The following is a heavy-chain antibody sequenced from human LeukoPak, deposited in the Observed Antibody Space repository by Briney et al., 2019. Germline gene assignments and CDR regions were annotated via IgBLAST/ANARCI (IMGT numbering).Heavy chain of an antibody. CDR2: INWNGGST. D-gene: IGHD6-19*01. J-gene: IGHJ4*02. Sequence: PGGSLRLSCAASGFTFSSYAMSWVRQAPGKGLEWVSGINWNGGSTGYADSVKGRFTISRDNAKNSLYLQMNSLRAEDTALYYCARALAVADAYYFDYWGQGTLVTVSS. CDR3: ARALAVADAYYFDY. CDR1: GFTFSSYA. V-gene: IGHV3-20*04.